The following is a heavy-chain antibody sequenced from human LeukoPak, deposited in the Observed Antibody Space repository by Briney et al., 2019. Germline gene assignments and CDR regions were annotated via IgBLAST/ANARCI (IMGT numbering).Heavy chain of an antibody. Sequence: PSETLSLTCTVSGGSISSYYWSWIRQPPGKGLEWIGYIYYSGSTNYNPSLKSRVTISVKTSKNQFSLKLSSVTAADTAVYYCARANNDYGDPYFDYWGQGTLVTVSS. J-gene: IGHJ4*02. CDR1: GGSISSYY. CDR2: IYYSGST. V-gene: IGHV4-59*01. CDR3: ARANNDYGDPYFDY. D-gene: IGHD4-17*01.